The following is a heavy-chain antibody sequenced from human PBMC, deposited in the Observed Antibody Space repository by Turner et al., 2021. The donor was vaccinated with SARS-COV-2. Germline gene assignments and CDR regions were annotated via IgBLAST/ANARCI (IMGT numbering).Heavy chain of an antibody. D-gene: IGHD3-10*01. V-gene: IGHV4-39*01. CDR1: GGSISSSNYY. Sequence: QLLLQESGPGLVKPSETLSLTCTVSGGSISSSNYYWGWIRQPPGKGLEWIGSIYYIGSTYYNPSLKSRVTISVDTSKNQFSLKLSSVTAADTAVYYCARLLNPGSYYYYYYGMDVWGQGTTVTVSS. J-gene: IGHJ6*02. CDR3: ARLLNPGSYYYYYYGMDV. CDR2: IYYIGST.